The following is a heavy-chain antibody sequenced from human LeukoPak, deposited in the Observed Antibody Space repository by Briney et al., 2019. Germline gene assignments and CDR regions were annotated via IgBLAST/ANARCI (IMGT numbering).Heavy chain of an antibody. CDR1: GFTFSSYS. CDR3: ARGVMVRGVPYDY. D-gene: IGHD3-10*01. V-gene: IGHV3-21*01. J-gene: IGHJ4*02. Sequence: GGSLRLSCAASGFTFSSYSMNWVRQAPGKGLEWVSSISSSSYIYYADSVKGRFTISRDNAKNSLYLQMNSLRAEDTAVYYCARGVMVRGVPYDYWGQGTLVTVSS. CDR2: ISSSSYI.